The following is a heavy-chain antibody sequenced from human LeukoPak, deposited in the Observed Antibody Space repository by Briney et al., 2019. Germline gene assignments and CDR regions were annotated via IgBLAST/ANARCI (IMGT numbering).Heavy chain of an antibody. V-gene: IGHV3-48*03. J-gene: IGHJ4*02. D-gene: IGHD3-9*01. CDR1: GFTFSSFE. CDR2: ISSSGTTA. CDR3: ARDTVTGPFVISLDS. Sequence: PGGSLRLSCGASGFTFSSFEMNWVRQAPGKGPEWVSHISSSGTTAYFADSVRGRFTISRDNAKNSLFLQMNSLRDEDTAVYYCARDTVTGPFVISLDSRGQGTLVTVSS.